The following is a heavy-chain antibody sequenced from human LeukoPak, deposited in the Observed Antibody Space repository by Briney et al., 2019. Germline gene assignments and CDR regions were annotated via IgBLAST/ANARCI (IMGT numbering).Heavy chain of an antibody. CDR3: ARVIVARAPMYGDTFDY. CDR1: GYTFTGYY. V-gene: IGHV1-2*02. CDR2: INPNSGGT. Sequence: ASVKVSCKASGYTFTGYYMHWVRQAPGQGLEWMGWINPNSGGTNYAQKFQGRVTMTRDTSISTAYMELSRLRSDDTAVYYCARVIVARAPMYGDTFDYWGQGTLVTVSS. J-gene: IGHJ4*02. D-gene: IGHD4-17*01.